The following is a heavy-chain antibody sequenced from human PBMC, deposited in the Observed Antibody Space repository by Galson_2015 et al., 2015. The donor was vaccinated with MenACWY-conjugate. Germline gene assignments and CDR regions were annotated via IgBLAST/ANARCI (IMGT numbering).Heavy chain of an antibody. J-gene: IGHJ5*02. CDR1: GFTFSDYC. CDR2: LCGDGSGK. Sequence: SLRLSCAASGFTFSDYCMHWVRHAPGKGLVWVSRLCGDGSGKTYAGSVKGRFSISMDNAKTTLYLQMNSLRAGDTAMYYCGRIGTPYNFGTPWGQGTLVTVSS. CDR3: GRIGTPYNFGTP. D-gene: IGHD1-1*01. V-gene: IGHV3-74*01.